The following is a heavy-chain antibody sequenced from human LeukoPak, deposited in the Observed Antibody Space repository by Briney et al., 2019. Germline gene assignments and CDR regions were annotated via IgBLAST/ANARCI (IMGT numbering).Heavy chain of an antibody. CDR2: INPSGGST. D-gene: IGHD5-18*01. CDR3: ARESSADSYGLV. Sequence: ASVKVSCKAPGYTFTSYYIHWVRQAPGQGLEWMGIINPSGGSTSNAQKFQGRVTMTRDTSTSIVYMELSSLRSEDTAVYYCARESSADSYGLVWGEGTLVTVSS. V-gene: IGHV1-46*01. J-gene: IGHJ4*02. CDR1: GYTFTSYY.